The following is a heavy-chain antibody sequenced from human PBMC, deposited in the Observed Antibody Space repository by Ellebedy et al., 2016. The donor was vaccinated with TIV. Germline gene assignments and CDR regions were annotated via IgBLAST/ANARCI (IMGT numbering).Heavy chain of an antibody. Sequence: SETLSLTCAVYGESFSDCYWNWIRQSPGKGLEWIGEVNHSGTTNYNPSLKSRVTISVDTSKNQFSLKLSSVTAADTAVYYCARGSRRYYDSSGHQDYWGQGTLVTVSS. J-gene: IGHJ4*02. CDR2: VNHSGTT. CDR3: ARGSRRYYDSSGHQDY. CDR1: GESFSDCY. D-gene: IGHD3-22*01. V-gene: IGHV4-34*01.